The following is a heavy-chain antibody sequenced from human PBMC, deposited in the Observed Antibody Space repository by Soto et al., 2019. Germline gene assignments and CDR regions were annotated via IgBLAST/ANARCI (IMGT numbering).Heavy chain of an antibody. CDR1: GGSISSSSYY. CDR2: IYYSGST. D-gene: IGHD2-21*02. V-gene: IGHV4-39*01. CDR3: ALFRGDCYFCGND. Sequence: SETLSLTCTVSGGSISSSSYYWGWIRQPPGKGLEWIGSIYYSGSTYYNPSLKSRVTISVDTSKNQFSLKLSSVTAADTAVYYCALFRGDCYFCGNDWGQGTLVTVSS. J-gene: IGHJ4*02.